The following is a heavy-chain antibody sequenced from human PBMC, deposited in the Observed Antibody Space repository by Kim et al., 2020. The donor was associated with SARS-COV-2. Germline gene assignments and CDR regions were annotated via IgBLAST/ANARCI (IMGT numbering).Heavy chain of an antibody. CDR2: TYYRSKWYN. Sequence: SQTLSLTCAISGDSVSSNSAAWNWIRQSPSRGLEWLGRTYYRSKWYNDYAVSVKSRITINPDTSKNQFSLQLNSVTPEDTAVYYCAREKDYYDSSGYYLFDERGGGDAFDIWGQGTMVTVSS. V-gene: IGHV6-1*01. D-gene: IGHD3-22*01. CDR3: AREKDYYDSSGYYLFDERGGGDAFDI. J-gene: IGHJ3*02. CDR1: GDSVSSNSAA.